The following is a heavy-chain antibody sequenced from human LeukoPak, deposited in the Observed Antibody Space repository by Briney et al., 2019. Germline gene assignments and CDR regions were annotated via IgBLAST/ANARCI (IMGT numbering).Heavy chain of an antibody. Sequence: AESLTLTCTVSGCTISSYYWSWIRQPPGKGLEWIGYIYYSGSTNYNPSLKSRVAISVDTSKNQFSLKLSSVTAADTAVYYCARGPYDFWSGPPYYYYGMDVWGQGTTVTVSS. CDR2: IYYSGST. CDR3: ARGPYDFWSGPPYYYYGMDV. J-gene: IGHJ6*02. CDR1: GCTISSYY. D-gene: IGHD3-3*01. V-gene: IGHV4-59*01.